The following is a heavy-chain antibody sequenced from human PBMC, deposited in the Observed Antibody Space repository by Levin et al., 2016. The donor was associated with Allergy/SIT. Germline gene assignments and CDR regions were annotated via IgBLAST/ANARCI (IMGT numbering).Heavy chain of an antibody. CDR2: VSSDGTTT. D-gene: IGHD1-7*01. CDR3: ARPYFSTSNYFDP. Sequence: WIRQPPGKGLVWISRVSSDGTTTTYADSVKGRFTISRDNAKNTLYLQMNSLTVEDTAVYYCARPYFSTSNYFDPWGQGTLVTVSS. V-gene: IGHV3-74*01. J-gene: IGHJ5*02.